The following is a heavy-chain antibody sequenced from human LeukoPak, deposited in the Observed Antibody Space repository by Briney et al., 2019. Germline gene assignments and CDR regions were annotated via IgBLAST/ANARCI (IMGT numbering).Heavy chain of an antibody. CDR1: GYTFISYY. V-gene: IGHV1-46*01. D-gene: IGHD1-20*01. CDR3: ARHSLIGTKPFDY. Sequence: ASVEVSCKASGYTFISYYIHWVRQAPGQGLEWMGLINPSSGNTPYAQQFQGRVTMTRDTSTSTDYMELSSLRSEDTAVYYCARHSLIGTKPFDYWGQGTLVTVSS. J-gene: IGHJ4*02. CDR2: INPSSGNT.